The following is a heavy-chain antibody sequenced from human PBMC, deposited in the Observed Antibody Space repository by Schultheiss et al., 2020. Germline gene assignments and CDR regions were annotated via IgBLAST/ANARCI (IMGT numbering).Heavy chain of an antibody. D-gene: IGHD1-14*01. J-gene: IGHJ3*02. CDR2: IWYDGSNK. CDR3: ARETGDAFDI. Sequence: GGSLRLSCAASGFTFSSYAMHWVRQAPGKGLEWVAVIWYDGSNKYYADSVKGRFTISRDNSKNTLYLQMNSLRSEDTAVYYCARETGDAFDIWGQGTMVTVSS. CDR1: GFTFSSYA. V-gene: IGHV3-30*04.